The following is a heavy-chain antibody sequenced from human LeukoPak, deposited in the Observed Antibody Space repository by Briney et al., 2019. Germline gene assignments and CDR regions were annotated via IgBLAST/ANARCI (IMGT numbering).Heavy chain of an antibody. CDR3: ARWLQLRAFDI. J-gene: IGHJ3*02. Sequence: KPSETLSLTCTVSGGSISSSSYYWRWIRQPAGKGLEWIGRIYTSGSTNYNPSLKSRVTMSVDTSKNQFSLKLSSVTAADTAVYYCARWLQLRAFDIWGQGTMVTVSS. CDR1: GGSISSSSYY. CDR2: IYTSGST. V-gene: IGHV4-61*02. D-gene: IGHD5-24*01.